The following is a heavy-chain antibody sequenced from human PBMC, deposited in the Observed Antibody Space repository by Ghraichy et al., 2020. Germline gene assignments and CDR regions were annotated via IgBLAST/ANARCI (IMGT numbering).Heavy chain of an antibody. V-gene: IGHV4-39*01. CDR1: GGSISSSTYY. Sequence: ESLNISCTVSGGSISSSTYYWVWIRQPPGKGLEWIASVYYSGSTYYNPSLKSRVTISVDTSKNQFSLKLTSVTAADTAVYYCVRLNGYYLQRNYFDYWGQGTLVTVSS. J-gene: IGHJ4*02. D-gene: IGHD2/OR15-2a*01. CDR3: VRLNGYYLQRNYFDY. CDR2: VYYSGST.